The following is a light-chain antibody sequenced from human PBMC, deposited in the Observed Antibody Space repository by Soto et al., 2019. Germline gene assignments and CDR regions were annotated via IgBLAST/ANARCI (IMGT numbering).Light chain of an antibody. CDR1: QSVSSSY. Sequence: EIVLTQSPGTLSLSPGERATLSCRASQSVSSSYLAWYQQKPGQAPRLLIYCASSRATGIPDRFSGSGSGTDFTVTISRLEPEDFAVYYCQQYGSSLFFGPGTKVDIK. V-gene: IGKV3-20*01. CDR3: QQYGSSLF. CDR2: CAS. J-gene: IGKJ3*01.